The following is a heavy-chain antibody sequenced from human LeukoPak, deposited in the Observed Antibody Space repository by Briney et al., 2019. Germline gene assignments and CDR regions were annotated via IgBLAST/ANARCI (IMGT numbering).Heavy chain of an antibody. Sequence: GGSLRLSCATSGFTFSTYDMHWVRQAPGKGLEWVAVIWYDGSNKNYADSVKGRFTISRDNSKNTLFLQMNSLRAEDTAVYYRATPLPYCSGGTCYSLDYWGQGTLVTVSS. D-gene: IGHD2-15*01. CDR3: ATPLPYCSGGTCYSLDY. J-gene: IGHJ4*02. CDR1: GFTFSTYD. V-gene: IGHV3-33*01. CDR2: IWYDGSNK.